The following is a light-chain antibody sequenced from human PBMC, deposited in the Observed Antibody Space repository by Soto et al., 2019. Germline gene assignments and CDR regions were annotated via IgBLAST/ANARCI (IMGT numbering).Light chain of an antibody. CDR2: NNN. J-gene: IGLJ1*01. Sequence: QSVLTQPPSASGTPGQRVTISCSGSSSNIGSNTVNWYQQLPGTAPKHLIYNNNQRPSGVPDRFSGSKSGTSASLAISGLQSDDEDDYYCAAWDDSLNGLVFGTGTKLTVL. CDR3: AAWDDSLNGLV. CDR1: SSNIGSNT. V-gene: IGLV1-44*01.